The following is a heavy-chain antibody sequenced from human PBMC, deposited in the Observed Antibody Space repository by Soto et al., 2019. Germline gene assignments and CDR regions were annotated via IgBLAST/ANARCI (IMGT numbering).Heavy chain of an antibody. CDR2: MWYDGLRQ. J-gene: IGHJ4*02. Sequence: PGGSLRLSCVGSGFTLNNYGVHWVRQAPGKGLEWVALMWYDGLRQTYLDSVRGRFTVSRDSSTNTIYPQMNSLRVEDTGNYFCVKESTPPFFDSWGQGTPVTVSS. CDR1: GFTLNNYG. CDR3: VKESTPPFFDS. D-gene: IGHD2-15*01. V-gene: IGHV3-33*03.